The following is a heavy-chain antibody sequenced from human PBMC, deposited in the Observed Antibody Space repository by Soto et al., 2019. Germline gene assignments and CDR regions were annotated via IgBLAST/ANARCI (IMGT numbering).Heavy chain of an antibody. CDR2: INPDSGVT. V-gene: IGHV1-2*04. CDR1: GYTFTGYY. D-gene: IGHD3-10*01. Sequence: QVQLVQSGAEVKTPGASVKVSCKASGYTFTGYYVHWVRQAPGQGLEWMGWINPDSGVTNYAQICRGSVTRTSDTSITSAYIELSTLRSAATAMYSCAMGLRTMASPPGTDFDYWGQGTRVTVSS. CDR3: AMGLRTMASPPGTDFDY. J-gene: IGHJ4*02.